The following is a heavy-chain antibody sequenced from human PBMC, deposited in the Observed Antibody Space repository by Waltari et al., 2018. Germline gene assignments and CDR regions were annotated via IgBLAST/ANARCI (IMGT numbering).Heavy chain of an antibody. J-gene: IGHJ4*02. CDR3: AKVSVTLTSTGALDH. Sequence: EVQLLESGGGLAQPGGSLSRPCGAPGFTFGRYAVAWVRQAPGKGLEWVSTISGSGRSPYYADSVQGRFTVSRDNSENTVFLHMKRLRDEDTAVYYCAKVSVTLTSTGALDHWGQGALVTVS. CDR1: GFTFGRYA. V-gene: IGHV3-23*01. CDR2: ISGSGRSP. D-gene: IGHD4-17*01.